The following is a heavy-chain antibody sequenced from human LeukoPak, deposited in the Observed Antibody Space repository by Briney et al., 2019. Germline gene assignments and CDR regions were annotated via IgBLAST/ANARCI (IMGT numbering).Heavy chain of an antibody. V-gene: IGHV3-21*01. D-gene: IGHD3-22*01. CDR1: GFTFSSYS. CDR3: ARDFQNTMILKPYYFDY. J-gene: IGHJ4*02. Sequence: GGSLRLSCAASGFTFSSYSMNWVRQAPGKGLEWVSSISSSSSYIYYADSVKGRFTISRDNAKNSLYLQMNSLRAEDTAVYYCARDFQNTMILKPYYFDYWGQGTLVTVSS. CDR2: ISSSSSYI.